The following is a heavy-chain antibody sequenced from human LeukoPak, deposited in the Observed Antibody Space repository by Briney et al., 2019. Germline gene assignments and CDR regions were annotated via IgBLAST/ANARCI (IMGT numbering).Heavy chain of an antibody. CDR3: TTVMNFPGLADY. V-gene: IGHV3-15*01. Sequence: GGSLRLSCAASGFTFSNAWMSWVRQAPGEGLEWVGRIKSKTDGGTTDHAAPVKGRFTISRDDSKNTLYLQTNSLKTEDTAVYYCTTVMNFPGLADYWGQGTLVTVSS. D-gene: IGHD3-3*01. CDR1: GFTFSNAW. CDR2: IKSKTDGGTT. J-gene: IGHJ4*02.